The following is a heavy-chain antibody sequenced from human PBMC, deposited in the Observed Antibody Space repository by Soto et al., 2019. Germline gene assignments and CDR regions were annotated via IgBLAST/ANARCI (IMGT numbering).Heavy chain of an antibody. V-gene: IGHV3-53*04. D-gene: IGHD6-13*01. Sequence: EVQLVESGGGLVQPGGSLRLSCAASGFTVSSNYMSWVRQAPGKGLEWVSVIYSGGSTYYADSVKGRFTISRHNSKNTLYLQMNSLRAEDTGVYYCARGIAAAGNEYFRHWVQGILVTVCS. CDR2: IYSGGST. CDR3: ARGIAAAGNEYFRH. J-gene: IGHJ1*01. CDR1: GFTVSSNY.